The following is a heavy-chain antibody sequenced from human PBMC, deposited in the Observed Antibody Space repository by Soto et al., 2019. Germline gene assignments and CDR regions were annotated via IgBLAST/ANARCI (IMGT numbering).Heavy chain of an antibody. CDR1: GGTFSSYT. J-gene: IGHJ4*02. V-gene: IGHV1-69*04. CDR3: AREADDYGSGSYYNVYFDY. Sequence: GASVKVSCKASGGTFSSYTISWVRQAPGQGLEWMGRIIPILGIANYAQKFQGRVTITADKSTSTAYMELSSLRSEDTAVYYCAREADDYGSGSYYNVYFDYWGQGTLVTVSS. CDR2: IIPILGIA. D-gene: IGHD3-10*01.